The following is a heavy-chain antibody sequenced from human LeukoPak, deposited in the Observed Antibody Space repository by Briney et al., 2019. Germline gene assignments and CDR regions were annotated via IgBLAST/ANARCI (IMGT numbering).Heavy chain of an antibody. J-gene: IGHJ4*02. CDR2: IYYSGST. CDR3: ARLSDGEYLDY. D-gene: IGHD4-17*01. V-gene: IGHV4-39*01. Sequence: SETLSLTCSVLGGSISRSSYYWGWIRQPPGKGLEWIGSIYYSGSTYYNPSLKSRVTISVDTSKNQFSLKLSSVTAADTAVYYWARLSDGEYLDYWGQGTLVTVSS. CDR1: GGSISRSSYY.